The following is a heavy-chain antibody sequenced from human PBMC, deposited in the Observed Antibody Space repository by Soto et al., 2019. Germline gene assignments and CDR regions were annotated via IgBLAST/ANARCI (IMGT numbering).Heavy chain of an antibody. CDR2: VYYSGTT. CDR3: ARFNYDFWSGYLNWFDP. D-gene: IGHD3-3*01. Sequence: ASETLSLTCTVASGSISSYYWSWLRQPPGKGLEWIGYVYYSGTTNYNSSLKSRVTISVDTSKNQFSLKLNSVTAADTAVYYCARFNYDFWSGYLNWFDPWGQGTLVTVSS. CDR1: SGSISSYY. V-gene: IGHV4-59*08. J-gene: IGHJ5*02.